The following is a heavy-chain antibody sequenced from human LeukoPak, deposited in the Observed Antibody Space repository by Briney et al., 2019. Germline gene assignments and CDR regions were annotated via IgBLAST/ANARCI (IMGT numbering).Heavy chain of an antibody. CDR2: IKPDSGGT. V-gene: IGHV1-2*02. D-gene: IGHD7-27*01. CDR1: VYTFTDHY. Sequence: ASVTVSFTSSVYTFTDHYMHWVRQAPGQGLEWGGWIKPDSGGTHYSQKFQGRVTLTTDTSIRTAYMELGGLRSDDSAVYFCARDHNWGPDYWGQGTLVTVSS. J-gene: IGHJ4*02. CDR3: ARDHNWGPDY.